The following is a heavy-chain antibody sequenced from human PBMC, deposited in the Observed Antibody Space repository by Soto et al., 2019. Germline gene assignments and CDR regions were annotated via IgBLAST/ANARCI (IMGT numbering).Heavy chain of an antibody. CDR3: ATLKGHYDFWSGYYPGAFDFDY. D-gene: IGHD3-3*01. J-gene: IGHJ4*02. V-gene: IGHV4-34*01. CDR2: INHSGST. Sequence: SETLSLTCAVYGGSFSGYYWSWIRQPPGKGLEWIGEINHSGSTNYNPSLKSRVTISVDTSKNQFSLKLSSVTAADTAVYYCATLKGHYDFWSGYYPGAFDFDYWGQGTLVTVSS. CDR1: GGSFSGYY.